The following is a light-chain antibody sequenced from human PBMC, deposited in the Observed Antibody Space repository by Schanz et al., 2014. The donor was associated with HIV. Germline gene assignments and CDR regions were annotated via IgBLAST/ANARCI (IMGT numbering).Light chain of an antibody. CDR3: QQYGSSPYT. J-gene: IGKJ4*01. Sequence: EIVLTQSPTTLSLSPGERATLSCGASQSVSTNYLAWYQQKPGQAPRLLIYGASSRATGIPDRFSGSGSGTDFTVIISRLEPEDFAVYYCQQYGSSPYTFGGGTKVEIK. V-gene: IGKV3-20*01. CDR1: QSVSTNY. CDR2: GAS.